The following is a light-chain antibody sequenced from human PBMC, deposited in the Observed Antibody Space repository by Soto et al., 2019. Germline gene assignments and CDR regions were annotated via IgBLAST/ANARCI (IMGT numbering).Light chain of an antibody. CDR3: QQSRTTAYT. CDR2: AAS. J-gene: IGKJ2*01. CDR1: QGISNY. Sequence: EIQMTQSPSSLSASVGDRVTITCRASQGISNYLAWYQQKPGKAPRLLIYAASSLQSGVPSRFSGSGSGTTFTLTITDLQPEDVATYYCQQSRTTAYTFAQGTKVDIK. V-gene: IGKV1-39*01.